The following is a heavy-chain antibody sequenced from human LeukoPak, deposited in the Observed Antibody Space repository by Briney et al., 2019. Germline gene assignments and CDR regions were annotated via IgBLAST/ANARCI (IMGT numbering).Heavy chain of an antibody. J-gene: IGHJ4*02. CDR2: ISGSGGGT. V-gene: IGHV3-23*01. CDR3: AKDPYGDYVRYFDY. CDR1: GFTFRSYA. Sequence: PGGSLRLSCVASGFTFRSYAMNWVRQAPGKGLEWVSGISGSGGGTYYADSVKGRFTISRDNSKNTLYLQMNSLRAEDTAVYYCAKDPYGDYVRYFDYWGQGTLVTVSS. D-gene: IGHD4-17*01.